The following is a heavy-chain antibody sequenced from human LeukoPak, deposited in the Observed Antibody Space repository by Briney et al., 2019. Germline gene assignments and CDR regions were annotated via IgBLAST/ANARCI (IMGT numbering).Heavy chain of an antibody. CDR3: AKGLHYCSGGSCYPVYYYYYYMDV. D-gene: IGHD2-15*01. J-gene: IGHJ6*03. CDR2: ISNDGSHR. Sequence: PGGSLRLSCAASGFIFSTYIVHWVRQGPGKGLEWVAVISNDGSHRYYADSVKGRFTISRDNAKNSLYLQMNSLRAEDTAVYYCAKGLHYCSGGSCYPVYYYYYYMDVWGKGTTVTVSS. V-gene: IGHV3-30*04. CDR1: GFIFSTYI.